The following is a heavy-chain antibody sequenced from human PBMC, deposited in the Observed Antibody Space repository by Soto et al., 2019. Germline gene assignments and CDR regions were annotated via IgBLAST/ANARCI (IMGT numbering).Heavy chain of an antibody. CDR2: ISGSGVST. Sequence: EVQLLESGGGLVQPGGSLRLSCAASGFTFSSYAMSWVRQAPGKGLEWVSGISGSGVSTYYADSVKGRFTISRDNSKSTLYLQMNSLRAEDTAVYYCAKDRELIATRSIYYWGQGTLVTVSS. CDR3: AKDRELIATRSIYY. D-gene: IGHD6-6*01. V-gene: IGHV3-23*01. J-gene: IGHJ4*02. CDR1: GFTFSSYA.